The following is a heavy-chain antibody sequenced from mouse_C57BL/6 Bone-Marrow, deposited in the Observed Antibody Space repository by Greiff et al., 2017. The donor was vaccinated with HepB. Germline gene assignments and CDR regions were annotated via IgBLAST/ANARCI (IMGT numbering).Heavy chain of an antibody. J-gene: IGHJ1*03. V-gene: IGHV5-6*01. Sequence: EVNVVESGGDLVKPGGSLKLSCAASGFTFSSYGMSWVRQTPDKRLGWVATISSGGSYTYYPDSVKGRFTISRDNAKNTLYLQMSSLKSEDTAMYYCARQHYGSSYRYFDVWGTGTTVTVSS. CDR2: ISSGGSYT. D-gene: IGHD1-1*01. CDR1: GFTFSSYG. CDR3: ARQHYGSSYRYFDV.